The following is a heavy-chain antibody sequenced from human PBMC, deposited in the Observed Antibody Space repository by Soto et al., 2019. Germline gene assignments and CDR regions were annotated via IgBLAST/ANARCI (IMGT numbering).Heavy chain of an antibody. CDR2: INHSGST. V-gene: IGHV4-34*01. CDR1: GGSFSGYY. J-gene: IGHJ6*02. CDR3: ASSVDIVATIRSTGYYGMDV. Sequence: PSETLSLTCADYGGSFSGYYWSWIRQPPGRGLEWIGEINHSGSTNYNPSLKSRVTISVDTSKNQFSLKLSSVTAADTAVYYCASSVDIVATIRSTGYYGMDVWGQGTTVT. D-gene: IGHD5-12*01.